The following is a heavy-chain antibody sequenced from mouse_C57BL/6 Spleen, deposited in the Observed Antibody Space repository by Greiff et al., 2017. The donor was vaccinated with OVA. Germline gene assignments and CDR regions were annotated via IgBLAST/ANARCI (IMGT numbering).Heavy chain of an antibody. J-gene: IGHJ4*01. Sequence: EVQVVESGGDLVKPGGSLKLSCAASGFTFSSYGMSWVRQTPDKRLEWVATISSGGSYTYYPDSVKGRFTISRDNAKNTLYLQMSSLKSEDTAMYYCARYGNYEPGAMDYWGQGTSVTVSS. CDR1: GFTFSSYG. CDR2: ISSGGSYT. V-gene: IGHV5-6*01. D-gene: IGHD2-1*01. CDR3: ARYGNYEPGAMDY.